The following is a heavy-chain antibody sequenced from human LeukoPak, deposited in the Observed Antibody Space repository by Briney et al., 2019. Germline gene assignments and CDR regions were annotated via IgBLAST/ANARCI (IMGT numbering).Heavy chain of an antibody. D-gene: IGHD5-24*01. CDR1: GGSISSYY. Sequence: LETLSLTCTVSGGSISSYYWSWIRQPPGKGLEWIGYIYYSGSTDYNPSLKSRVTISVDTSKNQFSLKLSSVTAADTAVYYCARDRDGYNYDYWGQGTLVTVSS. J-gene: IGHJ4*02. V-gene: IGHV4-59*12. CDR3: ARDRDGYNYDY. CDR2: IYYSGST.